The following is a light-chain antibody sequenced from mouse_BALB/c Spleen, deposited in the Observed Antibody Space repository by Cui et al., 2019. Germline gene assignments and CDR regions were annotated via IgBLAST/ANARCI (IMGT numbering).Light chain of an antibody. J-gene: IGKJ4*01. V-gene: IGKV4-55*01. CDR3: QQWSSYPPT. CDR1: SSVSY. CDR2: DTS. Sequence: QIVLTQSPEIMSASPGEKVTMTCSASSSVSYMYWYQQKPGSSPRLLIYDTSNLASGVPVRFSGSGSGTSYSLTISRMEAEDAATYYCQQWSSYPPTFGSGTKLEIK.